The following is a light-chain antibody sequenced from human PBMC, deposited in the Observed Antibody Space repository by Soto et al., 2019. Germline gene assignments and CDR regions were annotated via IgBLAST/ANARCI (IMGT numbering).Light chain of an antibody. CDR3: QSYDSSLSGDV. J-gene: IGLJ1*01. V-gene: IGLV1-40*01. CDR1: SSNIGAGYD. Sequence: QSVLTQPPSVSGAPGQRVTISCTGSSSNIGAGYDVHWYQQFPGTAPKLLIYGNSNRPSGVPERVSGYKSGTSASLAITGLQSEDESDYYCQSYDSSLSGDVFGTGTKLTVL. CDR2: GNS.